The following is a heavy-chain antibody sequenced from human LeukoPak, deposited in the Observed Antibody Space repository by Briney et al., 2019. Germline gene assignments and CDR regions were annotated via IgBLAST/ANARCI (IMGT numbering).Heavy chain of an antibody. J-gene: IGHJ6*03. CDR2: INHSGST. V-gene: IGHV4-34*01. CDR1: GGSFSGYY. Sequence: SETLSLTCAVYGGSFSGYYWSWIRQPPGKGLEWIGEINHSGSTNYNPSLKSRVTISVDTSKNQFSLKLSSVTAADTAVYYCARTGYHILTGYRYYYYYMDVWGKGTTVTVSS. D-gene: IGHD3-9*01. CDR3: ARTGYHILTGYRYYYYYMDV.